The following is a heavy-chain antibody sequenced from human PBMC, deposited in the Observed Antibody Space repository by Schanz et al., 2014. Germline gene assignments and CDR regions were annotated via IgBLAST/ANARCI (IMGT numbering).Heavy chain of an antibody. D-gene: IGHD1-20*01. CDR1: GFTFSTST. V-gene: IGHV3-23*01. CDR2: FDAHDGRA. CDR3: ANNWNLDY. Sequence: EVQLLESGGGLAEPGGSLRLSCAASGFTFSTSTMHWVRQAPGKGLEWVSGFDAHDGRAYYADSAKGRFTISRDNSKITLYLQMNSLRAEDTAVYYCANNWNLDYWGQGTLVTVSS. J-gene: IGHJ4*02.